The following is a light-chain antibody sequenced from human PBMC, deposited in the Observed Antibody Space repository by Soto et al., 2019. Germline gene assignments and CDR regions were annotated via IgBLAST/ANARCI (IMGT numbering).Light chain of an antibody. CDR3: QQHGSSHT. CDR1: QSISSNF. CDR2: GAS. Sequence: EIVLTQSPGTLSLSPGEGATLSCRASQSISSNFLAWYQQERGQAPRLLIHGASTRATGIPDRFSGSGAGAYFNLTISRLEPADFGVYYCQQHGSSHTFGQGTRLEIK. V-gene: IGKV3-20*01. J-gene: IGKJ5*01.